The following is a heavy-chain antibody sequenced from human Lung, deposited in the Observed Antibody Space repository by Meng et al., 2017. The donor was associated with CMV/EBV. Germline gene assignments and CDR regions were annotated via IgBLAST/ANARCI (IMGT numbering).Heavy chain of an antibody. CDR3: AKDAARQYYDSSGYYFDY. CDR1: GFTFSGYE. V-gene: IGHV3-48*03. CDR2: ISSSGNIK. D-gene: IGHD3-22*01. J-gene: IGHJ4*02. Sequence: SCVVSGFTFSGYEMNWVRLAPGKGLEWVSYISSSGNIKYYADSVKGRFTISRDNARNSLFLQMNSLRVEDTAVYFCAKDAARQYYDSSGYYFDYWXLGT.